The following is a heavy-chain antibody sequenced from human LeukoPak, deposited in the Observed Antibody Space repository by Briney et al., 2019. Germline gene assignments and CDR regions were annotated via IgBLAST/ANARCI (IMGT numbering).Heavy chain of an antibody. V-gene: IGHV3-7*01. CDR2: IKQDGSEK. Sequence: GGSLRLSCAASGFTFSSYWMTWVRQAPGKGLAWVANIKQDGSEKYYVDSVKGRFTTSRDNAKNSLYLQMNSLRAEDTAVYYCARESIAARVNDAFDIWGQGTMVTVSS. D-gene: IGHD6-6*01. CDR1: GFTFSSYW. J-gene: IGHJ3*02. CDR3: ARESIAARVNDAFDI.